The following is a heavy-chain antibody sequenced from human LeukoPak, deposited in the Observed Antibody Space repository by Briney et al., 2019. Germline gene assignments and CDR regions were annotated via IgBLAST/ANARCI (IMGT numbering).Heavy chain of an antibody. CDR2: ISGSGGST. J-gene: IGHJ6*02. D-gene: IGHD2-2*01. Sequence: GRSLRLSCAASGFTFSSYAMSWVRQAPGKGLEWVSAISGSGGSTYYADSVKGRFTISRDNSKNTLYLQMNSLRAEDTAVYYCAKVVRPSPYYYYGMDVWGQGTTVTVSS. CDR3: AKVVRPSPYYYYGMDV. V-gene: IGHV3-23*01. CDR1: GFTFSSYA.